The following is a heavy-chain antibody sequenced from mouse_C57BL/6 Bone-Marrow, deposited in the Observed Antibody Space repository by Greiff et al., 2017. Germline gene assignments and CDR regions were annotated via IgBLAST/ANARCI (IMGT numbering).Heavy chain of an antibody. V-gene: IGHV1-81*01. Sequence: QFQLQQSGAELARPGASVKLSCKASGYTFTSYGISWVKQRTGQGLEWIGEIYPRSGNTYYNEKFKGKATLTADKSSSTAYMELRSLTSEDSAVYFCARAFGYGTWFAYWGQGTLVTVSA. CDR2: IYPRSGNT. CDR3: ARAFGYGTWFAY. CDR1: GYTFTSYG. D-gene: IGHD2-2*01. J-gene: IGHJ3*01.